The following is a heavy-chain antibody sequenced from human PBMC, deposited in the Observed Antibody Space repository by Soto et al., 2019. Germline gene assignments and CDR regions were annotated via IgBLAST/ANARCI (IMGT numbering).Heavy chain of an antibody. CDR3: ARDISNWNPDDAFDI. CDR2: ISAYNGNT. D-gene: IGHD1-1*01. J-gene: IGHJ3*02. V-gene: IGHV1-18*01. Sequence: QVQLVQSGAEVKKPGASVKVSCKASGYTFTSYGISWVRQAPGQGVEWMGWISAYNGNTNYAQRLQGRVTMTTDTSTSTAYMELRSLRSDDTAVYYCARDISNWNPDDAFDIWGQGTMVTVSS. CDR1: GYTFTSYG.